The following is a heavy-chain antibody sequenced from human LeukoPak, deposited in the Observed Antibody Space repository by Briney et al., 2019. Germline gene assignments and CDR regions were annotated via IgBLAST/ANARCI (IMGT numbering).Heavy chain of an antibody. D-gene: IGHD6-19*01. J-gene: IGHJ4*02. Sequence: GRSLRLSCAASGFTFSSYGMHWVRQAPGKGLEWVAVIWNDGSKSNYPDSVKGRFTISRDDSNNTLFLQMSSLRVEDTAVYYCARFRSGWYMDYWGQGTLVTVSS. V-gene: IGHV3-33*01. CDR3: ARFRSGWYMDY. CDR2: IWNDGSKS. CDR1: GFTFSSYG.